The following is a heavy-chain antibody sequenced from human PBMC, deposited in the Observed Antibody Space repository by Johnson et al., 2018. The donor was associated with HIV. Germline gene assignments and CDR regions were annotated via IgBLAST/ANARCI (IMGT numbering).Heavy chain of an antibody. Sequence: VQLVESGGGLVQPGGSLRLSCPASGFTFRSYAMSWVCQAPGKGLEWVPAICGRGGSPYYAHPAKRRFIISRDNSKNTLYLQMNRLGAADTALYYCARDPKRSGSYYKGAFDIWGQGTMVTVSS. V-gene: IGHV3-23*04. D-gene: IGHD3-10*01. CDR3: ARDPKRSGSYYKGAFDI. CDR2: ICGRGGSP. CDR1: GFTFRSYA. J-gene: IGHJ3*02.